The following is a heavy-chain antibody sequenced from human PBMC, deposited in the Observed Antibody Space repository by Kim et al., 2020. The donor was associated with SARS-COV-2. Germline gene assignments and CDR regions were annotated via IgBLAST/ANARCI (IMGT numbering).Heavy chain of an antibody. CDR3: AKGYYYGTPGQEDF. J-gene: IGHJ4*02. Sequence: GGSLRLSCAASGFTFRSYAMSWVRQAPGKGLEWVSGMSGSGGSTYYADSVKGRFIISRDNSKNTLFLQMNSLRAEDTAVYYCAKGYYYGTPGQEDFWGQGTLVSVSS. CDR1: GFTFRSYA. V-gene: IGHV3-23*01. CDR2: MSGSGGST. D-gene: IGHD3-10*01.